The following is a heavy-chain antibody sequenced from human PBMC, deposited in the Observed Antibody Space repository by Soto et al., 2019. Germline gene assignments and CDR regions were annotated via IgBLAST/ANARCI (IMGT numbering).Heavy chain of an antibody. CDR1: GFTFSSYG. V-gene: IGHV3-33*01. J-gene: IGHJ6*03. CDR3: ARDGVIAARPGVDYYYYMDV. Sequence: GGSLRLSCAASGFTFSSYGMHWVRQAPGKGLEWVAVIWYDGSNKYYADSVKGRFTISRDNSKNTLYLQMNSLRAEDTAVYYCARDGVIAARPGVDYYYYMDVWGKGTTVTVSS. CDR2: IWYDGSNK. D-gene: IGHD6-6*01.